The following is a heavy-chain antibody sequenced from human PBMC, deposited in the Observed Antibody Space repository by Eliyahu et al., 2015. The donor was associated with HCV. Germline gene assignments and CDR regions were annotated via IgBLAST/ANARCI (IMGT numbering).Heavy chain of an antibody. V-gene: IGHV4-30-4*01. J-gene: IGHJ3*01. CDR3: ARVSMRDETFDL. CDR2: IYYSGST. Sequence: QVQLQESGPGLVKPSQTLSLTCTVSGGSINSDSYYWSWIRQPPGKGLEWIGYIYYSGSTYYNPSLKSRITVSLDMSKNQFSLKLSSVTAADTAVYVCARVSMRDETFDLWGQGTMVTVSS. CDR1: GGSINSDSYY.